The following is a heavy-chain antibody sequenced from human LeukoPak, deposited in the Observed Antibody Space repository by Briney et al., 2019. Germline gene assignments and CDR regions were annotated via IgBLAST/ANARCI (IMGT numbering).Heavy chain of an antibody. CDR3: ARTIFGVVADAFDI. V-gene: IGHV1-24*01. Sequence: GASVRVSCKVSGYTLTELSMHWVRQAPGKGLECMGGFDPEDGETIYAQKFQGRVTMTEDTSTDTAYMELSSLRSEDTAAYYCARTIFGVVADAFDIWGQGTMVTVSS. CDR1: GYTLTELS. CDR2: FDPEDGET. D-gene: IGHD3-3*01. J-gene: IGHJ3*02.